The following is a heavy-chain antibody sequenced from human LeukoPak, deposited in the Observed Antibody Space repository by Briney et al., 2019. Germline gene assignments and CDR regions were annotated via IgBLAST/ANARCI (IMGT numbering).Heavy chain of an antibody. CDR3: AREYQPLYHDY. J-gene: IGHJ4*02. V-gene: IGHV4-30-4*01. Sequence: SQTLSLTCTVSGGSISSGDYYWSWIRQPPGKGLEWIGYIYYSGSTYYNPSPKSRVTISVDTSKNQFSLKVSSVTAADTAVYYCAREYQPLYHDYWGQGTLVTVSS. D-gene: IGHD2-2*02. CDR1: GGSISSGDYY. CDR2: IYYSGST.